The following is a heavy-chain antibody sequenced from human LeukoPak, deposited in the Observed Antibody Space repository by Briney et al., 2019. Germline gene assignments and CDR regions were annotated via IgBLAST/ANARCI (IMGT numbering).Heavy chain of an antibody. Sequence: ASVKVSCKASGGTFSSYAISWVRQAPGQGLEWMGRIIPILGIANYAQKFQGRVTITADKSTSTAYMALSSLRSEDTAVYYCAGTMVRGVHNWFDPWGQGTLVTVSS. CDR3: AGTMVRGVHNWFDP. V-gene: IGHV1-69*04. CDR1: GGTFSSYA. CDR2: IIPILGIA. J-gene: IGHJ5*02. D-gene: IGHD3-10*01.